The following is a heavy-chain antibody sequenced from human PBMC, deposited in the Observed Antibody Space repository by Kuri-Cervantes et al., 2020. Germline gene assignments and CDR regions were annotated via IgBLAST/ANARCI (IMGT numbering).Heavy chain of an antibody. CDR3: ARAPLTFLDY. Sequence: GESLKISCAASGFTFSSYSMNWVRQAPGKGLEWVSSISSSSSYTYYADSVKGRFTISRDNAKNSLYLQMNSLRAEDTAVYYCARAPLTFLDYWGQGTLVTVSS. V-gene: IGHV3-21*01. CDR1: GFTFSSYS. J-gene: IGHJ4*02. D-gene: IGHD2-21*01. CDR2: ISSSSSYT.